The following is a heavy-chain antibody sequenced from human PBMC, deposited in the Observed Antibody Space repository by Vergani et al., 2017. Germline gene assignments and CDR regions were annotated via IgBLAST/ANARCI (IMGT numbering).Heavy chain of an antibody. D-gene: IGHD2-21*01. CDR2: INPIDSKI. Sequence: EVMLVQSGAEVKKPGESLKISCKYSESSFISNEIAWVRQMSGKGLQWMGNINPIDSKIAYSPSFQGQAIRSLDKSITTAYLQWRSLKASDTAIYYCTRHVPSGDGTCLHFDHWGQGTQVTVSS. J-gene: IGHJ4*02. V-gene: IGHV5-51*01. CDR3: TRHVPSGDGTCLHFDH. CDR1: ESSFISNE.